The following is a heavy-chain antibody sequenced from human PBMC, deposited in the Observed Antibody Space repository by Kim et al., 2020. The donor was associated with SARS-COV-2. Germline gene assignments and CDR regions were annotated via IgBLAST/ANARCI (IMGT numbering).Heavy chain of an antibody. Sequence: SETLSLTCAVSGGSISSSNWWSWVRQPPGKGLEWIGEIYHSGSTNYNPSLKSRVTISVDKSKNQFFLKLSSVTAADTAVYYCARAGLRITMVRGVYYFDYWGQGTLVTVSS. D-gene: IGHD3-10*01. CDR3: ARAGLRITMVRGVYYFDY. V-gene: IGHV4-4*02. J-gene: IGHJ4*02. CDR2: IYHSGST. CDR1: GGSISSSNW.